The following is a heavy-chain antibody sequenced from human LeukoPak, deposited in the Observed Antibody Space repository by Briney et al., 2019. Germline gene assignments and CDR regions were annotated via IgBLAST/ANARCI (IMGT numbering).Heavy chain of an antibody. CDR1: GYTFNGYY. CDR3: GRAGWVGGVICDYYGMDV. D-gene: IGHD3-16*02. Sequence: ASVKVSCKASGYTFNGYYMHWVRQAPGQGLEWMGWVNPNSGGTNYAQKFQGRVTMTRDTSISTAYLELSRLRSDDTAVYYCGRAGWVGGVICDYYGMDVWGQGTTVTVSS. J-gene: IGHJ6*02. CDR2: VNPNSGGT. V-gene: IGHV1-2*02.